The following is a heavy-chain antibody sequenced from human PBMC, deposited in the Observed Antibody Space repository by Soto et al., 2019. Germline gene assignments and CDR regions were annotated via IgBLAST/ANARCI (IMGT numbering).Heavy chain of an antibody. CDR3: AKNYDFWSGYHYGMDV. D-gene: IGHD3-3*01. Sequence: GGSLRLSCAASGFTFSSYAMTWVRQAPGKGLEWVSAISGSGGSTYYADSVQGRFTISRDNSKNTLYLQMHGLRAEDTALYYCAKNYDFWSGYHYGMDVWGQGTTVTVSS. J-gene: IGHJ6*02. V-gene: IGHV3-23*01. CDR2: ISGSGGST. CDR1: GFTFSSYA.